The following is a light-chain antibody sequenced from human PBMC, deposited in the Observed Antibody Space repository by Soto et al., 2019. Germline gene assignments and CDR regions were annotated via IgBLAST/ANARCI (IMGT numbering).Light chain of an antibody. Sequence: EIVMTQSPATLSVSPGERATLSCRASQSVNSNLAWYQQTPGQAPRPLIYDASTTATGIPARISGSGSGTEFTLTISSLQSEDFAVYYCQQYKNWRTFGQGTQVDIK. CDR1: QSVNSN. CDR2: DAS. J-gene: IGKJ1*01. CDR3: QQYKNWRT. V-gene: IGKV3-15*01.